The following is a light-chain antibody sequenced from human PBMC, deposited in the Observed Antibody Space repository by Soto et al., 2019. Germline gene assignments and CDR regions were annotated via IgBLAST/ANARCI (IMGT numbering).Light chain of an antibody. CDR2: DAS. CDR3: QQRSNWPPVIT. Sequence: EIVLTQSPATLSLSPGERATLSCRASQTFSSHLAWYQQKPGQAPRLLIYDASKRATGIPARFSGRGSGTDFTLTHSSQEPEDFAVYYCQQRSNWPPVITFGQVTRLEIK. CDR1: QTFSSH. J-gene: IGKJ5*01. V-gene: IGKV3-11*01.